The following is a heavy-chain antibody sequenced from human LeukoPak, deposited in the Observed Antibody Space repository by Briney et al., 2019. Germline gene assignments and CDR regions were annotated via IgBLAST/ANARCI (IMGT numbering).Heavy chain of an antibody. CDR1: GFTFSCYG. J-gene: IGHJ4*02. CDR3: AKPGAVAGSYYFDY. CDR2: ISGSVGST. Sequence: PGGSLRLSCAASGFTFSCYGMSWVRQAPGKGLEWVSAISGSVGSTYYADSVKGRFTISRDNSKNTLYLQMNSLRAEDTAVYYCAKPGAVAGSYYFDYWGQGTLVTVSS. V-gene: IGHV3-23*01. D-gene: IGHD6-19*01.